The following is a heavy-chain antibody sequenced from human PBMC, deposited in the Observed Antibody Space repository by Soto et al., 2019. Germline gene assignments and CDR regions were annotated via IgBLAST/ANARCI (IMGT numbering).Heavy chain of an antibody. D-gene: IGHD1-1*01. V-gene: IGHV4-30-4*01. Sequence: QVQLQESGSGLVKPSQSLSLTCTVSGVSLNTADTRWRWIRQSPGKGLEFIGYYHSGGSTYYDASFRRRVIISADTSNSQFSLKLSSVTVADTAVYFCVRSRQMESGNDYGLDVWGQGTTVTVSS. J-gene: IGHJ6*02. CDR3: VRSRQMESGNDYGLDV. CDR1: GVSLNTADTR. CDR2: YHSGGST.